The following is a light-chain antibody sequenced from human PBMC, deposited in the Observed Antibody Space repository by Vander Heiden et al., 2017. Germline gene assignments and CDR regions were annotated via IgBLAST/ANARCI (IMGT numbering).Light chain of an antibody. V-gene: IGLV2-8*01. CDR1: SSDVGGYKY. CDR3: ISYAGSNNLV. J-gene: IGLJ2*01. Sequence: QSALTQPPSPSGPPGPSVTVSCTGTSSDVGGYKYVSWYQQHPGKAPKLMIYEVTKRPSGVPDRFSGSKSGNTASLTVSGLQAEDEADYYCISYAGSNNLVFGGGTKLTVL. CDR2: EVT.